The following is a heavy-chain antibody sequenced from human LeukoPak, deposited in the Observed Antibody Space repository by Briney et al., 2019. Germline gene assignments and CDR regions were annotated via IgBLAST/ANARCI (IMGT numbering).Heavy chain of an antibody. J-gene: IGHJ4*02. CDR2: INWNSGSI. V-gene: IGHV3-9*01. D-gene: IGHD6-6*01. CDR3: GKDIGCRHLSISAPCDH. CDR1: VFTFKDYA. Sequence: GGSLRLSCATSVFTFKDYAIHWVRQAPGKGLEWVSGINWNSGSIDYADSVKGRFTISRDNAKNSVYLQMNSLRPEDTAFYYCGKDIGCRHLSISAPCDHWGQGTLVTVSS.